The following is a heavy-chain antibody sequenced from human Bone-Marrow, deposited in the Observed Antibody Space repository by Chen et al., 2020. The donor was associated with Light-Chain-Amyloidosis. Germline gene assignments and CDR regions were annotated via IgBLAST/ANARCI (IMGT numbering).Heavy chain of an antibody. CDR3: ARRRDGYNFDY. J-gene: IGHJ4*02. CDR1: GYTFPNYW. Sequence: EVQLEQSGPDGKKPGESLQISCKGTGYTFPNYWIGWVRQMPGKGLEWMGVIYPDDSDARYSPSFEGQVTISADKSITTAYLQWRSLKASDTAMYYCARRRDGYNFDYWGQGTLVTVSS. D-gene: IGHD5-12*01. V-gene: IGHV5-51*01. CDR2: IYPDDSDA.